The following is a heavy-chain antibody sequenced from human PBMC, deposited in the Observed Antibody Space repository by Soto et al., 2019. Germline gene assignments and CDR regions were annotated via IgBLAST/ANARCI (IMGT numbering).Heavy chain of an antibody. Sequence: QVQLQESGPGLVKPSGTLSLTCAVSGGSISSSNWWRWVRQPPGKGLEWIGEIYHSGSTNYNPSLKSRVTISVDKSTNQFSLKLSSVTAADTAVYYCARVGVTTIMWIGGMDVWGQGTTVTVSS. CDR3: ARVGVTTIMWIGGMDV. V-gene: IGHV4-4*02. J-gene: IGHJ6*02. CDR2: IYHSGST. D-gene: IGHD5-12*01. CDR1: GGSISSSNW.